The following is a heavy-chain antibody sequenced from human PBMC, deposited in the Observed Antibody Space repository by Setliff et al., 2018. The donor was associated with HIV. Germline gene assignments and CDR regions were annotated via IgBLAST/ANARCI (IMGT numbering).Heavy chain of an antibody. CDR3: AKTLPTLYPPHDYYFAMDV. V-gene: IGHV3-20*03. Sequence: DYGMSWVRQAPGKGLEWVSGINWNGGSTGYADSVKGRFTISRDNAKNSLYLQMNSLRAEDTAVYYCAKTLPTLYPPHDYYFAMDVWGQGTTVTVSS. J-gene: IGHJ6*02. CDR1: DYG. D-gene: IGHD2-15*01. CDR2: INWNGGST.